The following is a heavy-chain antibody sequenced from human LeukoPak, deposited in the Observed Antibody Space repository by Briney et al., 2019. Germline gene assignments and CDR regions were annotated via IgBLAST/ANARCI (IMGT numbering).Heavy chain of an antibody. D-gene: IGHD1-26*01. CDR1: GFTFSSYA. V-gene: IGHV3-23*01. CDR3: AKVGWELLTNYYFDY. CDR2: ISGSGGST. Sequence: PGGYLRLSCAASGFTFSSYAMSWVRQAPGKGLEWVSAISGSGGSTYYADSVKGRLTISRDNSKNTLYLQMNSLRAEDTAVYYCAKVGWELLTNYYFDYWGQGTLVTVSS. J-gene: IGHJ4*02.